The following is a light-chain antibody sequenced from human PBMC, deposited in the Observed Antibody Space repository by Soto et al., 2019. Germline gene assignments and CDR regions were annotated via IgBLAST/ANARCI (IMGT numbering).Light chain of an antibody. Sequence: QSALTQPPSASGSPGQSVTISCTGTSSDVGDNKYVSWYQQQPGKAPKVIIYEISERPSGVPDRFSGSKSGNTASLTVSGLRAEDEADYYCSSYGGFNNVLFGGGTKLTVL. CDR1: SSDVGDNKY. CDR2: EIS. J-gene: IGLJ2*01. CDR3: SSYGGFNNVL. V-gene: IGLV2-8*01.